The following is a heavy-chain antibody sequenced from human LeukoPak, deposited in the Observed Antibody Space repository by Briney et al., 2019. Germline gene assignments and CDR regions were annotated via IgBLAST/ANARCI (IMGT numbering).Heavy chain of an antibody. CDR2: ISGSGGST. CDR1: GFTFSSYA. Sequence: GGSLRLSCAASGFTFSSYAMSWVRQAPGKGLEWVSAISGSGGSTYYADSVKGRFTISRDNAKNSLFLQMNSLRAEDTAVYYCTRDTCGGDCYALFDPWGQGTLVTVSS. CDR3: TRDTCGGDCYALFDP. D-gene: IGHD2-21*02. J-gene: IGHJ5*02. V-gene: IGHV3-23*01.